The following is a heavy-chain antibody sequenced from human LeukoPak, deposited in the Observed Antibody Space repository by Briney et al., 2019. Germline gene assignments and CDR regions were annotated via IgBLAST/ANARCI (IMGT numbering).Heavy chain of an antibody. CDR3: ARAVGFGEYFDY. Sequence: PSETLSLTCTVSGGSINSYYWSWIRQPPGKGLEWIGYIYYSGSTNYNPSLKSRVTISVDTSKNQFSLKLSSVTAADTAVYYCARAVGFGEYFDYWGQGTLVTVSS. CDR2: IYYSGST. V-gene: IGHV4-59*01. CDR1: GGSINSYY. J-gene: IGHJ4*02. D-gene: IGHD3-10*01.